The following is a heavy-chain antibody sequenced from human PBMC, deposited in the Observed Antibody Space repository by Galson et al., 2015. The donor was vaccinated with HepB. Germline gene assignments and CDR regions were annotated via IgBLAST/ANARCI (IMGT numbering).Heavy chain of an antibody. Sequence: LRLSCAASGFTFDDYAMHWVRQAPGKGLEWVSGISWNSGSIGYADSVKGRFTISRDNAKNSLYLQMNSLRAEDTALYYCAKGSRYYYDSSESDYWGQGTLVTVSS. CDR2: ISWNSGSI. J-gene: IGHJ4*02. V-gene: IGHV3-9*01. D-gene: IGHD3-22*01. CDR1: GFTFDDYA. CDR3: AKGSRYYYDSSESDY.